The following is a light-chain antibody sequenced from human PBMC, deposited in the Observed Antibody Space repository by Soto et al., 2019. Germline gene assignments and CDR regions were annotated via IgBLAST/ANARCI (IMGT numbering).Light chain of an antibody. V-gene: IGKV1-12*01. CDR1: QSIYKW. Sequence: DIQMTQSPSSVSASIGDRVTMSCRASQSIYKWLVWYQQKPGKAPKLLIYAASSLQSGVPSRFSGRGDGTDFTLTISSLQPENFANYYCQQADSFPLTFGGGTKVEI. CDR3: QQADSFPLT. J-gene: IGKJ4*01. CDR2: AAS.